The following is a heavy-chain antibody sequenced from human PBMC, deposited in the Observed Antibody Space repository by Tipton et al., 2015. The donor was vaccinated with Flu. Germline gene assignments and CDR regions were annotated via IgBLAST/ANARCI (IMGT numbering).Heavy chain of an antibody. V-gene: IGHV4-39*01. J-gene: IGHJ6*02. CDR1: GGSISSSSYY. D-gene: IGHD2-15*01. CDR2: IYYSGST. CDR3: ARHPVVVVAAIWSDGMDV. Sequence: TLSLTCTVSGGSISSSSYYWGWIRQPPGKGLEWIGSIYYSGSTYYNPSLKSRVTISVDTSKNQFSLKLSSVTAADTAVYYCARHPVVVVAAIWSDGMDVWGQGTTVTVSS.